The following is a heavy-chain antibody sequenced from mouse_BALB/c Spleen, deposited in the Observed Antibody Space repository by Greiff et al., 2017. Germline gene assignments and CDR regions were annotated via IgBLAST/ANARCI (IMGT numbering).Heavy chain of an antibody. CDR1: GFTFSDYY. CDR3: ARDLAMDY. Sequence: EVQVVESGGGLVKPGGSLKLSCAASGFTFSDYYMYWVRQTPEKRLEWVATISDGGSYTYYPDSVKGRFTISRDNAKNNLYLQMSSLKSEDTAMYYCARDLAMDYWGQGTSVTVSS. J-gene: IGHJ4*01. V-gene: IGHV5-4*02. CDR2: ISDGGSYT.